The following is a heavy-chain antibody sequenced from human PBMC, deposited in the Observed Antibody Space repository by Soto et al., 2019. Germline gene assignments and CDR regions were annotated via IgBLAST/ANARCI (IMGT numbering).Heavy chain of an antibody. Sequence: EVQLLESGGGLVQPGGSLRLSCAASGFTLDDYTMHWVRQAPGKGLEWVSGVGWNGGDIVYADSVKGRFTVSRDNTKNSLYLEVNSLRAEDTAIYYCAKDRAVVVPVSTSYFHYYGLDVWGQGTTVTVS. CDR3: AKDRAVVVPVSTSYFHYYGLDV. CDR1: GFTLDDYT. CDR2: VGWNGGDI. D-gene: IGHD2-2*01. V-gene: IGHV3-9*01. J-gene: IGHJ6*02.